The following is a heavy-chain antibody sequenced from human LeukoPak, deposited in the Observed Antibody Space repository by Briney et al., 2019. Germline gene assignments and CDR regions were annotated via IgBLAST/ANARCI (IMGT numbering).Heavy chain of an antibody. CDR3: ARDVLCDSSGYYPFDY. CDR1: GYTFTSYA. Sequence: ASVKVSCKASGYTFTSYAMHWVRQAPGQRLEWMGWINAGNGNTKYSQKFQGRVTITRDTSASTAYMELSSLRSEDTAVYYCARDVLCDSSGYYPFDYWGQGTLVTVSS. CDR2: INAGNGNT. J-gene: IGHJ4*02. D-gene: IGHD3-22*01. V-gene: IGHV1-3*01.